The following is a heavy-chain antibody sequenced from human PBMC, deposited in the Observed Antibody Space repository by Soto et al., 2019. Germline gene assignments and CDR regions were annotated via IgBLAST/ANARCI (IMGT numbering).Heavy chain of an antibody. V-gene: IGHV4-34*01. CDR2: INHSGTT. D-gene: IGHD3-10*01. Sequence: SDTLSLTCAVYGGSFSGYYWSWIRQPPGKGLEWIGEINHSGTTYYNPSLKSRVSISVDTSKNQFSLKLSSVTAADMAAYYCARVLSESYFWFEPWGQGTLVTVPS. J-gene: IGHJ5*02. CDR1: GGSFSGYY. CDR3: ARVLSESYFWFEP.